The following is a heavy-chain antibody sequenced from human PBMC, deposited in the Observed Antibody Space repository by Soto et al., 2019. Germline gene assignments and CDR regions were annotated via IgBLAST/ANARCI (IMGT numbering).Heavy chain of an antibody. J-gene: IGHJ4*02. D-gene: IGHD6-6*01. CDR1: GFSFNTYG. Sequence: QVQLLESGGGVVQPGRSLRLSCAASGFSFNTYGMHWVRQAPGKGLEWVAVISYNGDKTFYADSVKGRLTISRDNSQSTLYLQMNSLRPEDTAVYYCAKDRIRGTSYFDYWGQGTLVTVSS. CDR3: AKDRIRGTSYFDY. CDR2: ISYNGDKT. V-gene: IGHV3-30*18.